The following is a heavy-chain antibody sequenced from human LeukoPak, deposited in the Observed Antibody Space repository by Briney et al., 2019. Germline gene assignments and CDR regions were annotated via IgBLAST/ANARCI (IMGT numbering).Heavy chain of an antibody. CDR3: ARGGSWVRGSLYFDY. V-gene: IGHV3-30*03. D-gene: IGHD3-10*01. CDR1: GFTFSSYD. Sequence: GGSLRLSCAASGFTFSSYDMHWVRQAPGKGPEWVASIFHDGSDKYFVDSVKGRFTISRDNSKNTLYLQMNSLRAEDTAVYYCARGGSWVRGSLYFDYWGQGTLVTVSS. CDR2: IFHDGSDK. J-gene: IGHJ4*02.